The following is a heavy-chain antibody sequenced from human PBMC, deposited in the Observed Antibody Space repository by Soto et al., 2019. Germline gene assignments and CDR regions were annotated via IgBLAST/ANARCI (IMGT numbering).Heavy chain of an antibody. CDR1: GFTVSSNY. Sequence: GGSLRLSCAASGFTVSSNYMSWVRQAPGKGLEWVSVIYSGGSTYYADSVKGRFTISRDNSKNTLYLQMNSLRAEDTAVYYCARGDVLRYFDWLPGALGYWAQGTLVTVSP. D-gene: IGHD3-9*01. J-gene: IGHJ4*02. CDR2: IYSGGST. V-gene: IGHV3-66*01. CDR3: ARGDVLRYFDWLPGALGY.